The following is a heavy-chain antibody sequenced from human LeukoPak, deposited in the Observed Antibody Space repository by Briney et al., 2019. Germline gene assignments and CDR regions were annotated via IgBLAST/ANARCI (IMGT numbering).Heavy chain of an antibody. D-gene: IGHD1-14*01. V-gene: IGHV3-64D*06. J-gene: IGHJ4*02. Sequence: GGSLRLSCSASGFTFSSYAMHWVRQAPGKGLEYVSAISSNGGSTYYADSVKGRFTISRDDSKNTLYLQMSSLRAEDTAVYYWVPHPEGALDYWGQGTLVTVSS. CDR3: VPHPEGALDY. CDR1: GFTFSSYA. CDR2: ISSNGGST.